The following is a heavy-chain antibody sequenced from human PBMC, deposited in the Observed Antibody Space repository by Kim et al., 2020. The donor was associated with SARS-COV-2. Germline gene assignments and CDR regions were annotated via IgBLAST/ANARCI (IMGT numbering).Heavy chain of an antibody. V-gene: IGHV7-4-1*02. J-gene: IGHJ5*02. CDR2: INTNTGNP. D-gene: IGHD2-21*02. CDR3: ARLIVVVTATPQGWFDP. Sequence: ASVKVSCKASGYTFTSYAMNWVRQAPGQGLEWMGWINTNTGNPTYAQGFTGRFVFSLDTSVSTAYLQISSLKAEDTAVYYCARLIVVVTATPQGWFDPWGQGTLVTVSS. CDR1: GYTFTSYA.